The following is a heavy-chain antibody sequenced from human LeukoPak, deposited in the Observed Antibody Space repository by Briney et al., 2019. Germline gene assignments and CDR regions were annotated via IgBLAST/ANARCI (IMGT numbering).Heavy chain of an antibody. CDR3: ARGSSSGLIDY. CDR2: INHSGST. J-gene: IGHJ4*02. D-gene: IGHD3-22*01. CDR1: GGSFSGYY. V-gene: IGHV4-34*01. Sequence: YPSETLSLTCAVYGGSFSGYYWSWIRQPPGKGLEWIGEINHSGSTNYNPSLKSRVTISVDTSKNQFSLKLSSVTAADTAVYYCARGSSSGLIDYWGQGTPVTVSS.